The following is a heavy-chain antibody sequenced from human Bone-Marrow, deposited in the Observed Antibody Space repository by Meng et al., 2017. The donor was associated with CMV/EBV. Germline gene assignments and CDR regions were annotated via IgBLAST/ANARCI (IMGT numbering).Heavy chain of an antibody. CDR3: ARTAISSTWAYDGMEV. J-gene: IGHJ6*02. V-gene: IGHV3-30-3*01. D-gene: IGHD2-2*01. CDR1: GFTFSSYA. Sequence: GGSLRLSCAASGFTFSSYAMNWVRQAPGKGLEWLAVISYDGSNKYYAASVKGRFTISRDNSKNTLYLQMNSLRAEDTAVYYCARTAISSTWAYDGMEVWGQGTTVTVSS. CDR2: ISYDGSNK.